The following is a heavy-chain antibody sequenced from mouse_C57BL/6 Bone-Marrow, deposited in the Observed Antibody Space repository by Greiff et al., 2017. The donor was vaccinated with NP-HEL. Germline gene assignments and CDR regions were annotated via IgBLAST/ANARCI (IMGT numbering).Heavy chain of an antibody. Sequence: QVQLQQSGAELVRPGTSVKMSCKASGYTFTNYWIGWAKQRPGHGLEWIGDIYPGGGYTNYNEKFKGKATLTADKSSSPAYMQFSSLTSEDSAIYYCLLYGSPFYYFDYWGQGTTLTVSS. V-gene: IGHV1-63*01. J-gene: IGHJ2*01. D-gene: IGHD1-1*01. CDR2: IYPGGGYT. CDR1: GYTFTNYW. CDR3: LLYGSPFYYFDY.